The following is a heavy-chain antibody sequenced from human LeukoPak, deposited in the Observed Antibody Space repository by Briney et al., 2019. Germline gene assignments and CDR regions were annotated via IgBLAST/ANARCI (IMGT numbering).Heavy chain of an antibody. CDR3: ARYFIVATFFDY. D-gene: IGHD5-12*01. Sequence: SETLSLTCTVSGGSISSGGYYWSWIRQHPGKGLEWIGYIYYSGSTYYNPSLKSRVTISVDTSKNQFSLKLSSVTAADTAVYYCARYFIVATFFDYWGQGTLATVSS. CDR1: GGSISSGGYY. J-gene: IGHJ4*02. V-gene: IGHV4-31*03. CDR2: IYYSGST.